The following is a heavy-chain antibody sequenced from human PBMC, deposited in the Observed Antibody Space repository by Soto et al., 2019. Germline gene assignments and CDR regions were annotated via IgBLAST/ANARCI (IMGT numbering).Heavy chain of an antibody. CDR3: AKVTTDDDAFDI. D-gene: IGHD4-17*01. J-gene: IGHJ3*02. Sequence: GASVKVSCKAFGYTFTSYDINLVRQATGQGLEWMGWMNPNSGNTGYAQKFQGRVTMTRNTSISTAYMELSSLRSEDTAVYYCAKVTTDDDAFDIWGQGTMVTVSS. CDR2: MNPNSGNT. V-gene: IGHV1-8*01. CDR1: GYTFTSYD.